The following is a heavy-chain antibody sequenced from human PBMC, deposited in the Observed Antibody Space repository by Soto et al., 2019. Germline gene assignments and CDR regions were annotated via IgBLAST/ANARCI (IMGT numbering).Heavy chain of an antibody. Sequence: GASVKVSCKASGYTFTSYDINWVRQATGQGLEWMGWMNPNSGNTGYAQKFQGRVTMTRNTSISTAYMELSSLRSEDTAVYYCARGTRYCSSTSCPRTSFDIWGQGTMVTVSS. V-gene: IGHV1-8*01. CDR1: GYTFTSYD. CDR2: MNPNSGNT. CDR3: ARGTRYCSSTSCPRTSFDI. D-gene: IGHD2-2*01. J-gene: IGHJ3*02.